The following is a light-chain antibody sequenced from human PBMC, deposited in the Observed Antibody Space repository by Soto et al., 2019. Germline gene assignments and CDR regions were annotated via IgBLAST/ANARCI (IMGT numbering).Light chain of an antibody. CDR2: GAS. CDR3: HQYNNWWT. V-gene: IGKV3-15*01. J-gene: IGKJ1*01. CDR1: QSISNN. Sequence: EIVMTQSPATLSVSPGERATLSCRASQSISNNLAWYHQRTGQAPRRLIYGASTRAPAIPSRFSGSGSGTALTLTISSLQSEDSAVYYCHQYNNWWTFGQGTRVEIK.